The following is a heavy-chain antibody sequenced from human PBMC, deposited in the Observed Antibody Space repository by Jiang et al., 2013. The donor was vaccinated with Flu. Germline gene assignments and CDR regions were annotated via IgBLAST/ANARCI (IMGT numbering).Heavy chain of an antibody. CDR2: ISYDGSNK. Sequence: HWVRPGVQARGVEWVAVISYDGSNKYYADSVKGRFTISRDNSKKTLYLQMNSLRAEDTAVYYCARGPYYYDRSGQLDYWGQGTLVTASS. J-gene: IGHJ4*02. D-gene: IGHD3-22*01. V-gene: IGHV3-30-3*01. CDR3: ARGPYYYDRSGQLDY.